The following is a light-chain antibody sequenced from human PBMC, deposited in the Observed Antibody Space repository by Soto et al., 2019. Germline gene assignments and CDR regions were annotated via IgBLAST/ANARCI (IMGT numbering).Light chain of an antibody. V-gene: IGKV3-11*01. CDR1: QSVSRY. J-gene: IGKJ4*01. CDR2: DAS. CDR3: QHRSNWPLT. Sequence: EIVLTQSPATLSLAPGETANISCTASQSVSRYLAWYQQKPGQAPKVIIYDASNRATGIPARFSGSGYGADFNLTISSLETEDFAVYYCQHRSNWPLTFGGGTKVDIK.